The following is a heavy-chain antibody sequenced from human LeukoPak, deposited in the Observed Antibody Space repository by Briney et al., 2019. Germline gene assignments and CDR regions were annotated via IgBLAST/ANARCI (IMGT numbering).Heavy chain of an antibody. Sequence: PGGSLRLSCAASGFTFSSYWMSWVRQAPGKGLEWVANIKQDGSEKYYVDSVKGRFTISRDNAKNSLYLQMNSLRAEDTAVYYCAREDSDYVWGSYRYVDYWGQGTLVTVSS. D-gene: IGHD3-16*02. CDR3: AREDSDYVWGSYRYVDY. J-gene: IGHJ4*02. V-gene: IGHV3-7*01. CDR1: GFTFSSYW. CDR2: IKQDGSEK.